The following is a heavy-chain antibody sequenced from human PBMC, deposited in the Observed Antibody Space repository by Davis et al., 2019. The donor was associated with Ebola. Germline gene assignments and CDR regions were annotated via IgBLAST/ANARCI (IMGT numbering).Heavy chain of an antibody. CDR1: GDPINSDY. CDR3: ARDRGMNFYFGLDV. Sequence: MPSETLSLTCNVSGDPINSDYWTWIRQPPRKGLEWIGYMFYTGSTNYNPSLKSRATISVDTSNNQFSLKLTSVTAADTAVYYCARDRGMNFYFGLDVWGQGTTVTVSS. J-gene: IGHJ6*02. CDR2: MFYTGST. V-gene: IGHV4-59*01. D-gene: IGHD6-25*01.